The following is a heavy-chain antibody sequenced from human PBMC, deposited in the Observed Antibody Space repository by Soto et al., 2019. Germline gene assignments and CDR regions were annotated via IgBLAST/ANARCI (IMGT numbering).Heavy chain of an antibody. V-gene: IGHV3-23*01. J-gene: IGHJ6*02. Sequence: PGGSLRLSCAVSGFTFTSYAMSWVRQAPGKGLEWVSGISGRGGTTYYADSVKGRFTISRDNSKNTLYLQMDSLRAEDTAVHYCASDYYDSSGYPRYYYYDMDVWGHGTTVTVSS. CDR1: GFTFTSYA. D-gene: IGHD3-22*01. CDR3: ASDYYDSSGYPRYYYYDMDV. CDR2: ISGRGGTT.